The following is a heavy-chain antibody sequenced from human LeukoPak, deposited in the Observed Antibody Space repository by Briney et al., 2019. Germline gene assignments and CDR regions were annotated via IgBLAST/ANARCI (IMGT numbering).Heavy chain of an antibody. CDR2: INPNSGGT. CDR1: GYTFTGYY. V-gene: IGHV1-2*04. J-gene: IGHJ4*02. CDR3: AREEDCSGGSCYSS. Sequence: ASVKVSCKASGYTFTGYYMHWVRQAPGQGLEWMGWINPNSGGTNYAQKFQGWVTMTRDTSISTAYMELSRLRSDDTAVYYCAREEDCSGGSCYSSWGQGTLVTVSS. D-gene: IGHD2-15*01.